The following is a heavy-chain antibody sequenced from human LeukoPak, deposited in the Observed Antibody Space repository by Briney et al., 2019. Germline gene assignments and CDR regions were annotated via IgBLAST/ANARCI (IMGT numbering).Heavy chain of an antibody. D-gene: IGHD5-18*01. Sequence: ASVKVSCKASGYTFTSYGISWVRQAPGQGLEWMGWISAYNGNTNYAQKLQGRVIMTTDTSTSTAYMELRSLRSDDTAVYYCARDRATAMVSRYFDLWGRGTLVTVSS. J-gene: IGHJ2*01. V-gene: IGHV1-18*01. CDR1: GYTFTSYG. CDR3: ARDRATAMVSRYFDL. CDR2: ISAYNGNT.